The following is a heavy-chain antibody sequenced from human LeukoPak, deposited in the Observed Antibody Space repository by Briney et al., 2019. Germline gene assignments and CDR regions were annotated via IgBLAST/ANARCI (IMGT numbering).Heavy chain of an antibody. Sequence: ASVKVSCKASGGTFSSYAITWVRQAPGQGPEWMGGIIPILGTANYAQKFQGRVTITADESTSTAYMELSSLRSEDTAVYYCARVPPSGYCSSTSCFWFDPWGQGTLVTVSS. D-gene: IGHD2-2*01. CDR3: ARVPPSGYCSSTSCFWFDP. V-gene: IGHV1-69*13. J-gene: IGHJ5*02. CDR1: GGTFSSYA. CDR2: IIPILGTA.